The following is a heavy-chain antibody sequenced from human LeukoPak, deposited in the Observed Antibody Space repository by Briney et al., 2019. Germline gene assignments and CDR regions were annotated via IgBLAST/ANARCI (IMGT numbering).Heavy chain of an antibody. CDR2: IKSKTDGGTT. CDR3: TPSIAVAGSLDY. Sequence: GGSLRLSCAASGFTFSNVWMSWIRQAPGKGLEWVGRIKSKTDGGTTDYAAPVKGRFTISRDDSKNTLNLQMNSLKTEDTAVYYCTPSIAVAGSLDYWGQGTLVTVSS. J-gene: IGHJ4*02. V-gene: IGHV3-15*01. CDR1: GFTFSNVW. D-gene: IGHD6-19*01.